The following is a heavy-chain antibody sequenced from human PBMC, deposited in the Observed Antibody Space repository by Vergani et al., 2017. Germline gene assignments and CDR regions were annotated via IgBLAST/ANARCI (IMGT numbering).Heavy chain of an antibody. D-gene: IGHD2-2*01. CDR2: ISGSGGST. CDR3: AKAGYCSSTSCSGDIDY. V-gene: IGHV3-23*01. J-gene: IGHJ4*02. CDR1: GFTFSSYA. Sequence: EVQLLESGGGLVQPGGSLRLSCAASGFTFSSYAMSWVRQAPGKRLEWVSAISGSGGSTYYADSVKGRFTISRDNSKNTLYLQRNSLRAEDTAVYYCAKAGYCSSTSCSGDIDYWGQGTLVTVSS.